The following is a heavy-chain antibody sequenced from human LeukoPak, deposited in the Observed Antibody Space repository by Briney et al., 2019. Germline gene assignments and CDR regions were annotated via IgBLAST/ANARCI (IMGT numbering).Heavy chain of an antibody. CDR3: AREDIVATIGLFDY. Sequence: GGSLRLSCAASGFTFSSYWMSWVREAPGKGLEWVANIKQDGSEKYYVDSVKGRFTISRDNAKNSLYLQMNSLRAEDTAVYYCAREDIVATIGLFDYWGQGTLVTVSS. D-gene: IGHD5-12*01. J-gene: IGHJ4*02. V-gene: IGHV3-7*01. CDR2: IKQDGSEK. CDR1: GFTFSSYW.